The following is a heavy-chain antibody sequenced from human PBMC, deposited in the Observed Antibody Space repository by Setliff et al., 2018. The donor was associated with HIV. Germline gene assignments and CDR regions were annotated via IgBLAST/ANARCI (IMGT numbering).Heavy chain of an antibody. V-gene: IGHV3-15*01. CDR2: IKSKTDGGTT. J-gene: IGHJ4*02. Sequence: PGGSLRLSCAVSGLTFTNYAMHWVRQAPGKGLEWVGRIKSKTDGGTTDYAAPVKGRFTISRDDSKNTLYLQMNSLKAEDTAIYYCTRDRVATTSLLYYFDYWGQGILVTVSS. D-gene: IGHD5-12*01. CDR1: GLTFTNYA. CDR3: TRDRVATTSLLYYFDY.